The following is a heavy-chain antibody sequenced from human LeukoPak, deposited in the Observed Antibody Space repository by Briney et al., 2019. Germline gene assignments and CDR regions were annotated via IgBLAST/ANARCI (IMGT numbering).Heavy chain of an antibody. D-gene: IGHD5-12*01. J-gene: IGHJ4*02. CDR2: ISGSGGST. CDR3: ARSAGIAATIVLGY. Sequence: GGSLRLSCAASGFTFSSYAMSWVRQAPGKGLEWVSGISGSGGSTYYADSVKGRFTISRDNSKNTLYLQMNSLRDEDTAVYYCARSAGIAATIVLGYWGQGTLVTVSS. V-gene: IGHV3-23*01. CDR1: GFTFSSYA.